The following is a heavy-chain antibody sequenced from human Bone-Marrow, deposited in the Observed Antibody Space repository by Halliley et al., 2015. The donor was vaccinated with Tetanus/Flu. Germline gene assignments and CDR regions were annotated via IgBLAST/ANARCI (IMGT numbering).Heavy chain of an antibody. CDR3: ARNMGTTIFGVVSYYFDY. CDR1: GYTFGTYG. V-gene: IGHV1-18*01. CDR2: ISVYNANT. Sequence: QLVQSGAEVKKPGASVKVSCKASGYTFGTYGISWVRQAPGQGLEWPGWISVYNANTNYAQKFHGRVTMTTDTSTNTAYMELRSLTSDDTAVYYCARNMGTTIFGVVSYYFDYWGQGTLVTVSS. J-gene: IGHJ4*02. D-gene: IGHD3-3*01.